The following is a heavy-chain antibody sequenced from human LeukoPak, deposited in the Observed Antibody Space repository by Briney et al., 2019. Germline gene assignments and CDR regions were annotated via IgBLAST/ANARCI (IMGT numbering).Heavy chain of an antibody. CDR2: ISYDGINK. Sequence: GRSLRLSCAASGFTLSKYVMHWVRQAPGKGLEWVAVISYDGINKYYADSVKGRFTISRDNSKNTLYLQMNSLRAEDTAVYYCARDHPASYSSSFPISYWGQGTLVTVSS. J-gene: IGHJ4*02. V-gene: IGHV3-30*04. CDR1: GFTLSKYV. D-gene: IGHD6-6*01. CDR3: ARDHPASYSSSFPISY.